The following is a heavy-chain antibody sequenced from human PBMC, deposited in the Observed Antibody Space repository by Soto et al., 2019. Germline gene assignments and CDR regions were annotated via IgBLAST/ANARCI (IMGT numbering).Heavy chain of an antibody. CDR3: ARGRFLRYLDY. Sequence: SETLSLTCTVSGGSISSYYWSWIRQPPGKGLEWIGEIYYSGSTNYNPSLKSRVTISVDTSKNQFSLKLSSVTAADTAVYYCARGRFLRYLDYWGQGTLVTVSS. J-gene: IGHJ4*02. CDR2: IYYSGST. CDR1: GGSISSYY. V-gene: IGHV4-59*12. D-gene: IGHD3-9*01.